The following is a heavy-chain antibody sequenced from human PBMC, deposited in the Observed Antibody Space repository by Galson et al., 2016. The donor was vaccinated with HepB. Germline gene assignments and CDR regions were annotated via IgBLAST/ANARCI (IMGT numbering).Heavy chain of an antibody. V-gene: IGHV3-53*01. J-gene: IGHJ5*01. Sequence: SLRLSCAGSGFIVSSHYMNWVRQPPGKGLEWVAIIYSGGATYYADSVKGRFTISRDNPKNTLYLQMNSLRAEETAVYYCARDPGRIAAAGHFDSWGQGTLVTVSS. CDR2: IYSGGAT. D-gene: IGHD6-13*01. CDR1: GFIVSSHY. CDR3: ARDPGRIAAAGHFDS.